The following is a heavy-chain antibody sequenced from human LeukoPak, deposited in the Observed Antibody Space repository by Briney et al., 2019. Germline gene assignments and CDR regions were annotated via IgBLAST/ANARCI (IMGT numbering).Heavy chain of an antibody. V-gene: IGHV4-34*01. CDR1: GGSFSGYY. J-gene: IGHJ5*02. Sequence: SETLSLTCAVYGGSFSGYYWSWIRQPPGKGLEWIGEINHSGSTNYNPSLKSRVTISVDTSKNQFSLKLSSVTAADTAVYYCARCFRWGGYRFDPWGQGTLVTVSS. D-gene: IGHD3-3*01. CDR3: ARCFRWGGYRFDP. CDR2: INHSGST.